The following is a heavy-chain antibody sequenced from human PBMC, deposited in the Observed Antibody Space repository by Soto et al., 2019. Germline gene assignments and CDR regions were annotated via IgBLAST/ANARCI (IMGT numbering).Heavy chain of an antibody. Sequence: PGGSLRLSCAASGFTFSSYAMHWVRQAPGKGLEWVAVISYGGSNKYYADSVKGRFTISRDNSKNTLYLQMNSLRAEDTAVYYCARGGVLYYYGMDVWGQGTTVTVSS. CDR1: GFTFSSYA. D-gene: IGHD2-8*01. V-gene: IGHV3-30-3*01. CDR3: ARGGVLYYYGMDV. J-gene: IGHJ6*02. CDR2: ISYGGSNK.